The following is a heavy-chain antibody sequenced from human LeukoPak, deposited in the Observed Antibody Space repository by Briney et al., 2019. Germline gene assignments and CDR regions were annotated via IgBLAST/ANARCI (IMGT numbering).Heavy chain of an antibody. V-gene: IGHV3-30-3*01. J-gene: IGHJ3*02. CDR1: GFTFSAFA. D-gene: IGHD5-12*01. CDR2: ISYDASNK. CDR3: ARGTTDIVAEISDAFDI. Sequence: SPRLSCAASGFTFSAFAMHWARQAPGKGLEWVAAISYDASNKYYAVSVRGRLTISRDNSRNTLFLQMNSLRADDTAVYYCARGTTDIVAEISDAFDIWGQGTVVTVSS.